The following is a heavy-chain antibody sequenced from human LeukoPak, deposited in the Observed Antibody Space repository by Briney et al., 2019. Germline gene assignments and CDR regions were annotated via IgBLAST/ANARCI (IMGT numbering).Heavy chain of an antibody. Sequence: GASVKVSCKASGYNFRRYGFSWVRQAPGQGLEWMGWISGYNGNTKYEQKVQGRVTMITDTSTSTAYMELSRLRSDDTAVYYCARCLAYSDWELPLGYWGQGTLVTVSS. J-gene: IGHJ4*02. V-gene: IGHV1-18*01. CDR1: GYNFRRYG. CDR3: ARCLAYSDWELPLGY. CDR2: ISGYNGNT. D-gene: IGHD1-26*01.